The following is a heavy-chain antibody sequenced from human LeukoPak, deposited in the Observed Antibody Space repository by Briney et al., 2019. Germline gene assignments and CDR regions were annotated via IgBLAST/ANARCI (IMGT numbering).Heavy chain of an antibody. CDR1: GVSINSSSW. CDR2: IYYSGST. J-gene: IGHJ4*02. D-gene: IGHD2-2*02. Sequence: PSETLSLTCAVYGVSINSSSWWSWVRQSPGKGLEWIGYIYYSGSTYYNPSLKSRVTISVDTSKNQFSLKLSSVTAADTAVYYCARDGPPHYTIDYWGQGTLVTVSS. V-gene: IGHV4-30-4*01. CDR3: ARDGPPHYTIDY.